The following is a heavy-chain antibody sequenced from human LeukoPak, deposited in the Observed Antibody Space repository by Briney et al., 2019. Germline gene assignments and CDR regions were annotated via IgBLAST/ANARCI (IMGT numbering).Heavy chain of an antibody. CDR2: IYYSGST. J-gene: IGHJ4*02. V-gene: IGHV4-39*01. CDR3: ARTDYYDSSAGDY. CDR1: GGSISSSSYY. D-gene: IGHD3-22*01. Sequence: SETLSLTCTVSGGSISSSSYYWGWIRQPPGKGLEWIGSIYYSGSTYYNPSPKSRVTISVDTSKNQFSLKLSSVTAADTAVYYCARTDYYDSSAGDYWGQGTLVTVSS.